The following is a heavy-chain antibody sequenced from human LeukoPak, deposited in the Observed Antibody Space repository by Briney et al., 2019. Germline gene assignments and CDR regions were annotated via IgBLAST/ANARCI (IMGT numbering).Heavy chain of an antibody. D-gene: IGHD3-22*01. J-gene: IGHJ4*02. CDR1: GFTFSSYS. CDR2: ISSSSSYI. V-gene: IGHV3-21*01. Sequence: PGGSLRLSCAASGFTFSSYSMNWVRQAPGKGLEWVSSISSSSSYIYYADSVKGRFTISRDNAKNSLYLQMNSLRAEDTAVYYCARDLTGRHYYEQDYWGQGTLVTVSS. CDR3: ARDLTGRHYYEQDY.